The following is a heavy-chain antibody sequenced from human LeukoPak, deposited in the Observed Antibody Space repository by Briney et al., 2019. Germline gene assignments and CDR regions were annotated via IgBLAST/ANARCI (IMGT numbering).Heavy chain of an antibody. CDR3: ARSSPLYYDFWSGYYTSYYGMDV. Sequence: SETLSLTCAVYGGAFSGYYWSWIRQPPGKGLEWIGEINHSGSTNYNPSLKSRVTISVDTSKNQFSLKLSSVTAADTAVYYCARSSPLYYDFWSGYYTSYYGMDVWGQGTTVTVSS. D-gene: IGHD3-3*01. CDR1: GGAFSGYY. CDR2: INHSGST. J-gene: IGHJ6*02. V-gene: IGHV4-34*01.